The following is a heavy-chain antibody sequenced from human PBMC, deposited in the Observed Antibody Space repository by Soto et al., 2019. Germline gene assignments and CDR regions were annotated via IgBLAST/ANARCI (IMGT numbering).Heavy chain of an antibody. D-gene: IGHD3-3*01. CDR1: GYTFTSYD. J-gene: IGHJ4*02. Sequence: ASVKVSSKASGYTFTSYDINWERQATGQGLERMGWMNPNSGNTGYAQKFQGRVTMTRNNSISTAYMELSSLRSEDTAVYYCARRRWSYYDFWSGYWSFGYWGQGTLVTVCS. V-gene: IGHV1-8*01. CDR2: MNPNSGNT. CDR3: ARRRWSYYDFWSGYWSFGY.